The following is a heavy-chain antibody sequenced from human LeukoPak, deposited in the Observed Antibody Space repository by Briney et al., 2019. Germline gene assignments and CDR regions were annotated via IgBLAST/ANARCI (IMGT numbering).Heavy chain of an antibody. Sequence: PSETLSLTCIVSGDSLSSYYWNWIRQAPGKALEWIGHIHNNGDSAYNFSLKSRVTISMDTSKNQFSLKLSSVTAADTAVYYCGRWGYFDSGNYFVVDYWGQGTVVTVSS. CDR3: GRWGYFDSGNYFVVDY. CDR2: IHNNGDS. J-gene: IGHJ4*02. CDR1: GDSLSSYY. V-gene: IGHV4-59*01. D-gene: IGHD3-22*01.